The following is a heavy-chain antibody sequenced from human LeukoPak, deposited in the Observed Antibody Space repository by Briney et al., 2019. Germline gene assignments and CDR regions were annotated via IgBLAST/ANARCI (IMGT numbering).Heavy chain of an antibody. V-gene: IGHV3-53*01. D-gene: IGHD3-22*01. CDR2: IYSGGST. CDR3: ARDRDTSSHYSWFDP. CDR1: GFTVSSNY. J-gene: IGHJ5*02. Sequence: GGSLRLSCAASGFTVSSNYMSWVRQAPGKGLEWVSVIYSGGSTYYADSVKGRFTISRDNSKNTVYLQMNGLRVEDTAVYYCARDRDTSSHYSWFDPWGQGTLVTVSS.